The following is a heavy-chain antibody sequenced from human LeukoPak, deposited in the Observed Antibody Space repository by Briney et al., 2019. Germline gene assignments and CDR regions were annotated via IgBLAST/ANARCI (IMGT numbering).Heavy chain of an antibody. CDR2: ITPNSGGT. Sequence: GASVKVSCKASGYTFTSYAMNWVRQAPGQGLEWMGWITPNSGGTNFAQKFQGRVTMTRDTSISTAYMELTRLRSDDTAVYYCARGLPAVSGLYAFDIWGQGTMVTVSS. CDR1: GYTFTSYA. CDR3: ARGLPAVSGLYAFDI. D-gene: IGHD2-2*01. V-gene: IGHV1-2*02. J-gene: IGHJ3*02.